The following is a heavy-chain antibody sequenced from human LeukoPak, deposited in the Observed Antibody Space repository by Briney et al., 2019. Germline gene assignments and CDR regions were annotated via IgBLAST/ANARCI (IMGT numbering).Heavy chain of an antibody. J-gene: IGHJ4*02. CDR1: GFTFSSYG. CDR2: IWYDGSNK. Sequence: PGRSLRLSCAASGFTFSSYGMHWVRQAPGKGVEWVAVIWYDGSNKYYADSVKGRFTISRDNSKNTLYLQMNSLRAEDTAVYYCARDGSGGGFDYWGQGTLVTVSS. V-gene: IGHV3-33*01. D-gene: IGHD2-15*01. CDR3: ARDGSGGGFDY.